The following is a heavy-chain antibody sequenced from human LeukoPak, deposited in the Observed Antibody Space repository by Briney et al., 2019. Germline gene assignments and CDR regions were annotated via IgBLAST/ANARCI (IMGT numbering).Heavy chain of an antibody. Sequence: ASVKVSCKASGYSFTSYYMHWVRQAPGQGLEWMGIINPSGGSTSYAQKFQGRVTMTRDRSTSTVYMELSSLRSEATAVYYCARDAGGPYNTSSEWFDPWGQGTLVTVSS. J-gene: IGHJ5*02. CDR3: ARDAGGPYNTSSEWFDP. CDR1: GYSFTSYY. D-gene: IGHD6-6*01. V-gene: IGHV1-46*01. CDR2: INPSGGST.